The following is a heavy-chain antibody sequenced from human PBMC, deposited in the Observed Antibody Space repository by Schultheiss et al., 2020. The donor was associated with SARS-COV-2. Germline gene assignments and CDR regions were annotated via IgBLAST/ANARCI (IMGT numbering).Heavy chain of an antibody. D-gene: IGHD5-18*01. CDR1: GASISSFY. J-gene: IGHJ4*02. CDR2: IYYSVNT. V-gene: IGHV4-59*01. CDR3: AKSPPLVTAYFDD. Sequence: SETLSLTCTVSGASISSFYWSWIRQTPGKGLEWIGYIYYSVNTWYNPSLKSRVTISGDTSKNQFSLKLGSVTAADTAVYFCAKSPPLVTAYFDDWGQGTLVTVSS.